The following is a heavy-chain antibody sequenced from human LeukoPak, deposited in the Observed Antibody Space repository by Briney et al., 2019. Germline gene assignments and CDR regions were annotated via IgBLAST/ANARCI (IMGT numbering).Heavy chain of an antibody. CDR1: GFTFSSYS. V-gene: IGHV3-21*01. J-gene: IGHJ4*02. D-gene: IGHD5-24*01. CDR2: ISSSSSYI. Sequence: GGSLRLSCAASGFTFSSYSMNWVRQAPGKGLEWVSSISSSSSYIYYADSVKGRFTISRDNAKNSPYLQMNSLRAEDTAVYYCARDGGYSYFDYWGQGTLVTVSS. CDR3: ARDGGYSYFDY.